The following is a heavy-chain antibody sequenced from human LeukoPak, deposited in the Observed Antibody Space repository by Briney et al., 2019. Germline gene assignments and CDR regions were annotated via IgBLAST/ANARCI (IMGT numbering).Heavy chain of an antibody. CDR3: AKDQWELLGLDY. CDR2: ISYDGSNK. V-gene: IGHV3-30*18. CDR1: GFTFSSYG. D-gene: IGHD1-26*01. J-gene: IGHJ4*02. Sequence: GGSLRPSCAASGFTFSSYGMHWVRQAPGKGLEWVAVISYDGSNKYYADSVKGRFTISRDNSKNTLYLQMNSLRAEDTAVYYCAKDQWELLGLDYWGQGTLVTVSS.